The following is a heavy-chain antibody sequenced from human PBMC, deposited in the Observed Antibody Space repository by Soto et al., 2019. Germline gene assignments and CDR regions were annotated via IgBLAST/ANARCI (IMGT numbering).Heavy chain of an antibody. CDR3: ARDAGYCSGGSCPEGYFQH. V-gene: IGHV1-69*04. CDR2: IIPILGIA. CDR1: GGTFSSYT. Sequence: GASVKVSCKASGGTFSSYTISWVRQAPGQGLEWMGRIIPILGIANYAQKFQGRVTITADKSTSTAYMELSSLRSEDTAVYYCARDAGYCSGGSCPEGYFQHWGQGTLVTVSS. J-gene: IGHJ1*01. D-gene: IGHD2-15*01.